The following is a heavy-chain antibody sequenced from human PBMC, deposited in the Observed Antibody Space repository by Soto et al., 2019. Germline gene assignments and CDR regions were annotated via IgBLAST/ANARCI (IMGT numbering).Heavy chain of an antibody. J-gene: IGHJ3*02. V-gene: IGHV2-5*02. CDR2: IYWDDDK. D-gene: IGHD4-17*01. Sequence: QITLKESGPTLVKPTQTLTLTCTFSGFSLSTSGVGVGWIRQPPGKALEWLALIYWDDDKRYSPSLKSRLTIPKDPPKNQVVLTMTNMDPVDTATYYCAHRTLRLNDYGDYVGAFDIWGQGTMVTVSS. CDR1: GFSLSTSGVG. CDR3: AHRTLRLNDYGDYVGAFDI.